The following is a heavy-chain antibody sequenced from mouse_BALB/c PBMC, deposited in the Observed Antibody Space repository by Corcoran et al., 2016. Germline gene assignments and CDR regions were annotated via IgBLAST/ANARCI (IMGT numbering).Heavy chain of an antibody. D-gene: IGHD1-1*01. CDR3: AITTEVADYYAMDY. V-gene: IGHV9-3-1*01. Sequence: QIQLVQSGPELKKPGETVKISCKASGYTLTNYGMNWVKQAPGKGLKWMGWINTYTGEPTYADDFKGRFAFSLETSASTAYFQINNLKNEDTATYFCAITTEVADYYAMDYWGQGASVTVSS. CDR1: GYTLTNYG. CDR2: INTYTGEP. J-gene: IGHJ4*01.